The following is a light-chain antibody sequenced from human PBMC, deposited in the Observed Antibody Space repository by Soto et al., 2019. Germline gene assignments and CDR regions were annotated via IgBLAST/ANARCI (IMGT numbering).Light chain of an antibody. Sequence: YELTQPPSVSVSPGQTASITCFGDKLGNTYTSWYQQKPGQSPVLIIYQDNRRHSGIPERFSGSASGSTATLTISGTQAMDEAEYYCQAWDSETHYVFGTGTKVTV. V-gene: IGLV3-1*01. CDR2: QDN. J-gene: IGLJ1*01. CDR1: KLGNTY. CDR3: QAWDSETHYV.